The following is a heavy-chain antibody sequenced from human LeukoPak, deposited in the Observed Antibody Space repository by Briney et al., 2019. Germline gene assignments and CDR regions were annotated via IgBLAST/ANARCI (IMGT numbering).Heavy chain of an antibody. V-gene: IGHV5-51*01. D-gene: IGHD3-22*01. Sequence: GESLKISCKGSGYSFTSHWIGWVRQMPGKGLEWMGIIYPGDSDTRYSPSFQGQVTISADKSISTAYLQWSSLKASDTAMYYCARFLRDYYDSSEVDYWGQGTLVTVSS. CDR2: IYPGDSDT. J-gene: IGHJ4*02. CDR1: GYSFTSHW. CDR3: ARFLRDYYDSSEVDY.